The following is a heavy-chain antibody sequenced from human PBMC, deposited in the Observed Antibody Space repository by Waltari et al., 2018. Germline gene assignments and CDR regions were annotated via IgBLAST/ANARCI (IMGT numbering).Heavy chain of an antibody. D-gene: IGHD2-2*01. Sequence: QLQLQESGPGLVKPSETLSLTCTVSGGSISSSSYYWGWIRQPPGKGLEWIGSIYYSGSTYYNPSLKSRVTISVDTSKNQFSLKLSSVTAADTAVYYCARGLSVVVPAAAKGYYFDYWGQGTLVTVSS. CDR3: ARGLSVVVPAAAKGYYFDY. J-gene: IGHJ4*02. CDR1: GGSISSSSYY. CDR2: IYYSGST. V-gene: IGHV4-39*07.